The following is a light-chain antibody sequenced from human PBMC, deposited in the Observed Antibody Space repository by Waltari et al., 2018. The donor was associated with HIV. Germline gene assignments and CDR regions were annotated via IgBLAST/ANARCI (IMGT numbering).Light chain of an antibody. CDR2: DAS. Sequence: EIVMTQSPATLSVSPGQRATVSCWASQSISSTLAWYQQRPGQAPRLLVYDASTRVAGIPARFMASGFATEFTLTISSLQSEDFAVYYCQQYKDWLSWTFGQGTKVEMK. J-gene: IGKJ1*01. CDR1: QSISST. V-gene: IGKV3-15*01. CDR3: QQYKDWLSWT.